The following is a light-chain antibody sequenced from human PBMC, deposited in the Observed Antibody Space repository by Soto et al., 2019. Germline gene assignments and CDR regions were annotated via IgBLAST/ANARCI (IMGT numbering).Light chain of an antibody. Sequence: QSALTQPASLSGSPGQSITISCTGSISDVGGYDYVPWYQHHPGKGPKLILYEVSNRPPGVSDRFSGSKSGNTASLSISGLQAEDEADYYCASYTSITTLSVFRTGTKV. CDR2: EVS. CDR1: ISDVGGYDY. J-gene: IGLJ1*01. CDR3: ASYTSITTLSV. V-gene: IGLV2-14*01.